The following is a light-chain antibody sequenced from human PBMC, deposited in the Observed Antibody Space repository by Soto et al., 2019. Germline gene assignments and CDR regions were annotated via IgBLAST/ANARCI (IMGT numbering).Light chain of an antibody. V-gene: IGLV2-14*01. CDR2: EVT. Sequence: QSVLTQPASVSGSPGQSITISCTGTSSDIGGYNYVSWYQQHPGKAPKLLIYEVTNRPSGVSHRFSGSKSGNTASLTISGLQSDDEADYYCSSYTTSGTLYVFGSGTKLTVL. CDR1: SSDIGGYNY. J-gene: IGLJ1*01. CDR3: SSYTTSGTLYV.